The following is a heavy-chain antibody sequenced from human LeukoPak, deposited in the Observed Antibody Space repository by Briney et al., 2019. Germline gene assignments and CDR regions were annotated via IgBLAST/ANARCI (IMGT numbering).Heavy chain of an antibody. CDR3: ARSAEHCNNGVCFTDYYMDV. CDR2: INPNSGDT. V-gene: IGHV1-2*02. D-gene: IGHD2-8*01. CDR1: GYTFSSYA. J-gene: IGHJ6*03. Sequence: ASVKVSCKASGYTFSSYAMNWVRQAPGQGLEWMGWINPNSGDTNYAQNFQGRVTMTRDTSITTAYMELSSLTSDDTAVYFCARSAEHCNNGVCFTDYYMDVWGKGTTVTVSS.